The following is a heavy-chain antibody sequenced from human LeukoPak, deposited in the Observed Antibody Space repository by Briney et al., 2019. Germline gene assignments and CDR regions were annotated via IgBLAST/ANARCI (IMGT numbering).Heavy chain of an antibody. CDR3: ARAGAVLLWFGESYSYYYYYMDV. V-gene: IGHV1-18*01. Sequence: ASVKVSCKASGYTFTSYGISWVRQAPGQGLEWMGWISAYNGNTNYAQKPQGRVTMTTDTSTSTAYMELRSLRSDDTAVYYCARAGAVLLWFGESYSYYYYYMDVWGKGTTVTVSS. J-gene: IGHJ6*03. D-gene: IGHD3-10*01. CDR1: GYTFTSYG. CDR2: ISAYNGNT.